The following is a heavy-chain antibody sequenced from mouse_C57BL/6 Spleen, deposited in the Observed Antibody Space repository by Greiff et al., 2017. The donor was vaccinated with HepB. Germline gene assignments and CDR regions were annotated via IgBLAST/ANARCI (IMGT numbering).Heavy chain of an antibody. CDR3: ARDYYGSSQAWFAY. CDR2: ISDGGSYT. V-gene: IGHV5-4*01. D-gene: IGHD1-1*01. J-gene: IGHJ3*01. Sequence: EVQRVESGGGLVKPGGSLKLSCAASGFTFSSYAMSWVRQTPEKRLEWVATISDGGSYTYYPDNVKGRFTISRDNAKNNLYLQMSHLKSEDTAMYYCARDYYGSSQAWFAYWGQGTLVTVSA. CDR1: GFTFSSYA.